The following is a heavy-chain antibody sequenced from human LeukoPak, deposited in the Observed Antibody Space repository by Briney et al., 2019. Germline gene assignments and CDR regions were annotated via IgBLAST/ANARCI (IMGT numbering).Heavy chain of an antibody. D-gene: IGHD3-10*01. CDR3: ARHFYGSGSYRAYGMDV. CDR2: IYSSGST. Sequence: SETLSLTCTVSGGSISSYYWSWIRQPPGKGLEWIGYIYSSGSTNYSPSLKSRVTISVATSKNQFSLKVSSVTAADTAIYYCARHFYGSGSYRAYGMDVWGQGTTVTVSS. V-gene: IGHV4-59*08. CDR1: GGSISSYY. J-gene: IGHJ6*02.